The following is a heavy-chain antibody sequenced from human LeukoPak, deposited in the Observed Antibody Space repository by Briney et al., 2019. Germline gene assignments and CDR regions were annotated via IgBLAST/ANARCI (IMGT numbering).Heavy chain of an antibody. J-gene: IGHJ4*02. V-gene: IGHV1-46*01. CDR2: INPSGGST. CDR3: ARDPYYYGSGDY. D-gene: IGHD3-10*01. CDR1: GYTFTGYY. Sequence: ASVKVSCKASGYTFTGYYMHWVRQAPGQGLEWMGIINPSGGSTSYAQKLQGRVTMTRDTSTSTVYMELSSLRSEDTAVYYCARDPYYYGSGDYWGQGTLVTVSS.